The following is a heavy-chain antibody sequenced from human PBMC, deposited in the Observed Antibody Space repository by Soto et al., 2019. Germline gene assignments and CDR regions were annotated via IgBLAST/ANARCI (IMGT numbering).Heavy chain of an antibody. V-gene: IGHV3-23*05. D-gene: IGHD2-2*01. CDR2: IDKSGGDT. Sequence: GGSLRLSCAASGFTFTNYLMTWVRQAPGKGLEWVSSIDKSGGDTYYADSVKGRFTISRDDSKNTLYLQMNGLRAEDTALYYCAKDTYSRSWYFWGQGTLVTVSS. CDR3: AKDTYSRSWYF. CDR1: GFTFTNYL. J-gene: IGHJ4*02.